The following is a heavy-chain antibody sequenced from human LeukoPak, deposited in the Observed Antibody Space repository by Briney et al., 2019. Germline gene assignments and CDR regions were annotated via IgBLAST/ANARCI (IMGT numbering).Heavy chain of an antibody. CDR2: ISRTSHTI. V-gene: IGHV3-48*02. D-gene: IGHD3-22*01. CDR3: ARSTYYYDSSGYLYPSFFDY. Sequence: GGSLRLSCAASGFTFSSYSMNWVRQAPGKGLEWVSYISRTSHTIYYADSVKGRFTISRDNAKNSLYLQMNSLRDEDTAVYYCARSTYYYDSSGYLYPSFFDYWGQGNLITVSS. J-gene: IGHJ4*02. CDR1: GFTFSSYS.